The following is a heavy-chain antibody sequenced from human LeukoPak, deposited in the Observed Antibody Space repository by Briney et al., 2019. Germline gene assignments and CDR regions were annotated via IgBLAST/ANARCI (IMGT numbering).Heavy chain of an antibody. V-gene: IGHV3-33*01. CDR1: GFTFSSYG. D-gene: IGHD4-17*01. J-gene: IGHJ4*02. CDR3: ASSTLYGPQDY. Sequence: GRSLRLSCAASGFTFSSYGMHWVRQAPGKGLEWVAVIWYDGSNKYYAGSVKGRFTISRGNSKNTLYLQMNSLRAEDTAVYYCASSTLYGPQDYWGQGTLVTVSS. CDR2: IWYDGSNK.